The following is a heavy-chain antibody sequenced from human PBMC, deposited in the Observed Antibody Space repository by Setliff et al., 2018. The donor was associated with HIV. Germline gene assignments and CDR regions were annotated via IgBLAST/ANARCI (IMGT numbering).Heavy chain of an antibody. CDR2: INHSGST. V-gene: IGHV4-34*01. CDR3: ARRPYYFDY. J-gene: IGHJ4*02. CDR1: GGSFSGYH. Sequence: TSETLSLTCAVYGGSFSGYHWSWIRQPPGKGLEWIGEINHSGSTNYNPSLKSRVTISVDTSKKQFSLKLSSVTAADTAVYYCARRPYYFDYWGQGTLVTSPQ.